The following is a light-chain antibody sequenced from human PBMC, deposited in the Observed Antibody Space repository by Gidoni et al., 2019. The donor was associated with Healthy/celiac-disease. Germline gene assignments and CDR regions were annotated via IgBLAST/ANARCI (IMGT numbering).Light chain of an antibody. CDR1: QSVSSY. Sequence: ELVLTQSPATLSLSPGDRATLSCRASQSVSSYLAWYQQKPGQAPRLLSYDASNRATGIPARFSGSGSGTDFTLTISSLEPEDFAVYYCQQRSNWPPYTFGQGTKLEIK. V-gene: IGKV3-11*01. CDR2: DAS. CDR3: QQRSNWPPYT. J-gene: IGKJ2*01.